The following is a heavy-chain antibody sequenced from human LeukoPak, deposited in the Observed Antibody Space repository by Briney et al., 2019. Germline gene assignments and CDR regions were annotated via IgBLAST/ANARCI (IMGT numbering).Heavy chain of an antibody. D-gene: IGHD2-15*01. Sequence: KLGESLKISCKGSGYSFTSYWIGWVRQMPGKGLEWMGIIYPGDSDTRYSPSFQGQVTISADKSISAAYLQWSGLKASDTATYYCARLGYCRSSMCYSVDYWGQGTLVTVSS. J-gene: IGHJ4*02. CDR3: ARLGYCRSSMCYSVDY. CDR1: GYSFTSYW. V-gene: IGHV5-51*01. CDR2: IYPGDSDT.